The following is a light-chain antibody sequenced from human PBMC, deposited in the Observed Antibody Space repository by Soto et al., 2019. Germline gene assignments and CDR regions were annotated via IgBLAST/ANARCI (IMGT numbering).Light chain of an antibody. CDR3: QQYENRPT. J-gene: IGKJ5*01. V-gene: IGKV1-33*01. CDR2: DAS. CDR1: QNINNY. Sequence: DIQMTQRQSSLSASVGDRVTITCQASQNINNYLNWYQQKPGRAPKLLIYDASNLEAGVPSRFRGSGSGTDFTFTISRLQPEDIATYYCQQYENRPTFGQGTRLAIK.